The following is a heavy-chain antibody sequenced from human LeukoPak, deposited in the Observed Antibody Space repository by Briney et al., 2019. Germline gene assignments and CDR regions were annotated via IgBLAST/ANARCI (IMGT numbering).Heavy chain of an antibody. J-gene: IGHJ4*02. D-gene: IGHD6-19*01. V-gene: IGHV4-39*07. Sequence: SETLSLTCTASGGSISVSSYYWGWIRQPPGKGLEWIGNIFYNGKTYYNPSLKSRVTISVDTSKNQFSLKLSSVTAADTAVYYCARDMSAGGWYGFDYWGQGTLVTVSS. CDR3: ARDMSAGGWYGFDY. CDR2: IFYNGKT. CDR1: GGSISVSSYY.